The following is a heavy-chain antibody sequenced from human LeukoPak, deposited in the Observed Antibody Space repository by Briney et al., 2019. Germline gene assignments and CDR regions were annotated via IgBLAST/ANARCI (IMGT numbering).Heavy chain of an antibody. Sequence: SETLSLTCTVSGGSISGYFWTWIRQPAGKGLEWIGRMYSTGSNNYNPSLKSRVTMSLATSKNHFSLNLTSVTAADTAVYYCAREPTSGREPTSGRPLDYWGQGTLVTVSS. J-gene: IGHJ4*02. CDR1: GGSISGYF. D-gene: IGHD5-12*01. V-gene: IGHV4-4*07. CDR3: AREPTSGREPTSGRPLDY. CDR2: MYSTGSN.